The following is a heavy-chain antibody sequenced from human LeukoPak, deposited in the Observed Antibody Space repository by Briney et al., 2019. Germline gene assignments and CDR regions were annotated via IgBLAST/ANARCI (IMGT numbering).Heavy chain of an antibody. J-gene: IGHJ5*02. CDR3: ARDGVWFDYDSSGFNWFDP. CDR1: GFTFSSYS. Sequence: GGSLRLSCAASGFTFSSYSMNWVRQAPGKGLEWVSSISSSSSYIYYADSVKGRFTISRDKDKNSLYLQMNSLRAEDTAVYYCARDGVWFDYDSSGFNWFDPWGQGTLVTVSS. V-gene: IGHV3-21*01. CDR2: ISSSSSYI. D-gene: IGHD3-22*01.